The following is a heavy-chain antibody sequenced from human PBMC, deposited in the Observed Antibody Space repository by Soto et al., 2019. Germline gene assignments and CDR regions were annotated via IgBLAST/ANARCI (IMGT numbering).Heavy chain of an antibody. CDR3: ASDLGYYESSGYFDY. CDR1: GFTFSDYY. CDR2: IGSSDNII. V-gene: IGHV3-11*01. D-gene: IGHD3-22*01. J-gene: IGHJ4*02. Sequence: LRLSCAASGFTFSDYYVSLVRQAPGKGLEWVSYIGSSDNIIYYADSVKGRFTISRDNAKNSLYLQMNSLRAEDTAVYYCASDLGYYESSGYFDYWGQGTLVTLSS.